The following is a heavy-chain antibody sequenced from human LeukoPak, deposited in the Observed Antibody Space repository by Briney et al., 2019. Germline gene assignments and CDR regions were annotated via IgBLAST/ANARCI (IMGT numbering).Heavy chain of an antibody. CDR1: GSTFSSYA. CDR3: AAPGYSSSWYEDY. Sequence: AESLTLSCAASGSTFSSYAMSWVRPAPRNWMEWDSAISGSGGSTYYADSVKGRFTISRDNSKNTLYLQMNSLRAEDTAVYYCAAPGYSSSWYEDYWGQGTLVTVSS. V-gene: IGHV3-23*01. CDR2: ISGSGGST. D-gene: IGHD6-13*01. J-gene: IGHJ4*02.